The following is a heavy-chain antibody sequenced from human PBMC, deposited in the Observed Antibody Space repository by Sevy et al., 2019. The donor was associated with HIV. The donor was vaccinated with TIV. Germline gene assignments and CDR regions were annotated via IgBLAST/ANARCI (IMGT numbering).Heavy chain of an antibody. D-gene: IGHD4-17*01. Sequence: ASVKVSCQVFEYSLNELSIHWVRQAPGKGLEWMGGFDPQRGKIIYAQKFQGRVTMTEDTSTETAYMELSNLRSKDTAVYYCTTDVHLGDFRLWDDWGQGTRVTVSS. V-gene: IGHV1-24*01. CDR2: FDPQRGKI. CDR1: EYSLNELS. CDR3: TTDVHLGDFRLWDD. J-gene: IGHJ4*02.